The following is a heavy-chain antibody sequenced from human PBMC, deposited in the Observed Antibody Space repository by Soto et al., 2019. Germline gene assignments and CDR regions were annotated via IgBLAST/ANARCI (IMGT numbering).Heavy chain of an antibody. Sequence: LRLSCAASDSTIRRYAMSWVRQAPGKGLEWVSGITGNSARIYYADSVKGRFSISRDNSKNTLYLQMDTLRAEDTAVYYCAKNGDFDYDAFDVWGQGTVVTVSS. CDR1: DSTIRRYA. CDR3: AKNGDFDYDAFDV. CDR2: ITGNSARI. J-gene: IGHJ3*01. D-gene: IGHD3-16*01. V-gene: IGHV3-23*01.